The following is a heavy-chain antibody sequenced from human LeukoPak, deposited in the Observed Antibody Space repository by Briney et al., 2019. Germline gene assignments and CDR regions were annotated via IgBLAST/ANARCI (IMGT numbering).Heavy chain of an antibody. CDR3: ARVVGYFDWLPFDY. D-gene: IGHD3-9*01. J-gene: IGHJ4*02. Sequence: GGSLRLSCAASGFTFNNYAIHWVRQAPGKGLEWVAIISFDGGNKYYADSVKGRFTISRDNSKNTLYLQMNSLRAEDTAVYYCARVVGYFDWLPFDYWGQGTLVTVSS. V-gene: IGHV3-30-3*01. CDR1: GFTFNNYA. CDR2: ISFDGGNK.